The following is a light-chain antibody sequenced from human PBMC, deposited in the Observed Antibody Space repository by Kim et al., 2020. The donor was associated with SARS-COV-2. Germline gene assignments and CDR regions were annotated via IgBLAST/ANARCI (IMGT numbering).Light chain of an antibody. CDR1: SSDIDTYNY. J-gene: IGLJ3*02. Sequence: GQSITISCTGTSSDIDTYNYVSWYQQHPGRAPNLMICDVAKRPSGVSHRFSGSKSGNTASLTISGLQAEDEADYYCSSFASSTTWVFGGGTQLTVL. CDR2: DVA. CDR3: SSFASSTTWV. V-gene: IGLV2-14*04.